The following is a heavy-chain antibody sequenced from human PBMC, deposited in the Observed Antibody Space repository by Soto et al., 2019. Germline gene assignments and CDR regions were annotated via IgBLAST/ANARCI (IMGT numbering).Heavy chain of an antibody. Sequence: PGGSLRHSCAASGFTFSSYGMHWVRQAPGKGLEWVAVIWYDGSNKYYADSVKGRFTISRDNSKNTLYLQMNSLRAEDTAVYYCAREEGYCSGGSCYDLYYYYYYMDVWGKGTTVTVSS. D-gene: IGHD2-15*01. CDR1: GFTFSSYG. CDR3: AREEGYCSGGSCYDLYYYYYYMDV. V-gene: IGHV3-33*01. CDR2: IWYDGSNK. J-gene: IGHJ6*03.